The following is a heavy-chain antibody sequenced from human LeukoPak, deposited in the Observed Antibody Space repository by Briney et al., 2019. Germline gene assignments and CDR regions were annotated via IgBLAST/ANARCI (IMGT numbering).Heavy chain of an antibody. CDR3: ARGLLRDGYNFADY. J-gene: IGHJ4*02. Sequence: PGGSLRLSCAASGFTFSSYSMNWVRQAPGKGLEWVSSISSSSSYIYYADSVKGRFTISRDNAKNSLYLQMNSLRAEDTAVYYCARGLLRDGYNFADYWGQGTLVTVSS. CDR2: ISSSSSYI. D-gene: IGHD5-24*01. V-gene: IGHV3-21*01. CDR1: GFTFSSYS.